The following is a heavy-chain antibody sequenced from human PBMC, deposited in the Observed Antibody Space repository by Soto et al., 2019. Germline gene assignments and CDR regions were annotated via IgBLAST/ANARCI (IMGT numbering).Heavy chain of an antibody. CDR1: GFTFSNAW. V-gene: IGHV3-30*18. CDR2: ISYDGSNK. CDR3: AKERADY. Sequence: PGGSLRLSCAASGFTFSNAWINWVRQAPGKGLEWVAVISYDGSNKYYADSVKGRFTISRDNSKNTLHLQMNSLRAEDTAVYYCAKERADYWGQGTLVTVSS. J-gene: IGHJ4*02.